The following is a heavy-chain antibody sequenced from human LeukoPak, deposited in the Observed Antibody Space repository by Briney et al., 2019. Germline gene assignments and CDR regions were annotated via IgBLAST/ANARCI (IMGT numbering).Heavy chain of an antibody. CDR3: VSGYCSSNTCYRGAY. V-gene: IGHV3-74*01. D-gene: IGHD2-2*03. J-gene: IGHJ4*02. Sequence: GGSLRLSCAASGFSFSNYWMCCVRQAPGKGLLWVSRISDDGSSANYADSVQGRFTISRDNAKNKVYLQMHSLRAEDTAVYYCVSGYCSSNTCYRGAYWGQGTLVTVSS. CDR1: GFSFSNYW. CDR2: ISDDGSSA.